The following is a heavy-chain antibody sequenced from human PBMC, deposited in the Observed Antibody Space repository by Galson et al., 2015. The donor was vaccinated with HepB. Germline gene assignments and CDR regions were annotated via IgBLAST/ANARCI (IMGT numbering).Heavy chain of an antibody. V-gene: IGHV5-51*03. J-gene: IGHJ6*02. CDR1: GYSFTSYW. D-gene: IGHD3-22*01. CDR3: ARRPYYYDSSNYYYGMDV. CDR2: IYPGDSDT. Sequence: QSGAEVKKPGESLKISCKGSGYSFTSYWIGWVRQMPGKGLEWMGIIYPGDSDTRYSPSFQGQVTISADRSISTAYLQWSSLKASDTAMYYCARRPYYYDSSNYYYGMDVWGQGTTVTVSS.